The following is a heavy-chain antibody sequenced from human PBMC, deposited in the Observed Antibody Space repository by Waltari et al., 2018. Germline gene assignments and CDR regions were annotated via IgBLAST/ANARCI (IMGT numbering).Heavy chain of an antibody. J-gene: IGHJ5*02. CDR2: IKQDGSET. D-gene: IGHD2-2*01. Sequence: EGQLVESGGGLVQPGGSLRLSCVASGFTVTKYWMSWVRQAPGKGPEWVANIKQDGSETYYVDSVKGRFTISRDNAKSSLYLQMNSLRAEDTAVYYCARDVQGRSTQYNWFGPWGQGTLVTVSS. V-gene: IGHV3-7*03. CDR1: GFTVTKYW. CDR3: ARDVQGRSTQYNWFGP.